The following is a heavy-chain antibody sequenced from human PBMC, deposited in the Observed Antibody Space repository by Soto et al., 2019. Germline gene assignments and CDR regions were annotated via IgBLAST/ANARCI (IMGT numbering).Heavy chain of an antibody. CDR1: GLTFRSDS. CDR2: IIPISRTP. V-gene: IGHV1-69*01. CDR3: ARGVASSD. Sequence: QGQLVQSEAEEKKPGASVKVACKSSGLTFRSDSISCVRQAPGQGLERMGGIIPISRTPNYAQKFQGRVTISADESTRTAYMEVTSLTCEDTAVYYCARGVASSDWGQGNLVNVSS. J-gene: IGHJ4*02. D-gene: IGHD5-12*01.